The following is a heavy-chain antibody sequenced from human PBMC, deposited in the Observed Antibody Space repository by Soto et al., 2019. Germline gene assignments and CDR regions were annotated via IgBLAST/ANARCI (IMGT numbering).Heavy chain of an antibody. V-gene: IGHV1-69*13. CDR1: GGTFSSYA. J-gene: IGHJ6*02. CDR2: IIPIFGTA. Sequence: VASVKVSCKASGGTFSSYAISWVRRAPGQGLEWMGGIIPIFGTANYAQKFQGRVTITADESTSTAYMELSSLRSEDTAVYYCARDLAAYGMDVWGQGTTVTVSS. CDR3: ARDLAAYGMDV.